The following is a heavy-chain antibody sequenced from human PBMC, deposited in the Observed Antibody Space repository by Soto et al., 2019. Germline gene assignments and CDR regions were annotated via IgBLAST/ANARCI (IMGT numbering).Heavy chain of an antibody. CDR3: ARDSVGSGYD. V-gene: IGHV4-59*01. CDR2: IYYSGYT. D-gene: IGHD5-12*01. Sequence: QVQLQESGPGLVKPSETLSLTCAVSGGSISGYYWSWIRQPPGKRLEWIGYIYYSGYTNYNPSLKSRVTISVDRSKNQFSLELRSVTASDTAVYYCARDSVGSGYDWGQGTLVTGSS. J-gene: IGHJ4*02. CDR1: GGSISGYY.